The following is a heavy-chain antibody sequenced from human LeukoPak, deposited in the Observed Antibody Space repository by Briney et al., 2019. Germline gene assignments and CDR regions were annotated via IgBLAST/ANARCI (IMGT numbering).Heavy chain of an antibody. Sequence: GGSLRLSCAASGFTFSSYWMSWVRQAPGKGLEWVANIKQDGNEKYYADSVKGRFTISRDNSKNTLSLQMDTLRAEDTAVYYCARKGSATYYLDYWGQGTLVTVSS. CDR1: GFTFSSYW. D-gene: IGHD3-10*01. CDR3: ARKGSATYYLDY. CDR2: IKQDGNEK. J-gene: IGHJ4*02. V-gene: IGHV3-7*01.